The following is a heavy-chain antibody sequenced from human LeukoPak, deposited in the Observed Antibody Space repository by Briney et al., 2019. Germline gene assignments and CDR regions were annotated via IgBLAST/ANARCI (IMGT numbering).Heavy chain of an antibody. J-gene: IGHJ5*02. CDR2: IIPIFGIA. V-gene: IGHV1-69*04. Sequence: SVKVSCKASRGTFSSYAISWVRQAPGQGLEWMGRIIPIFGIANYAQKFQGRVTITADKSTSTAYMELSSLRSEDTAVYYCARDLGYGSGSYFPNWFDPWGQGTLVTVSS. D-gene: IGHD3-10*01. CDR3: ARDLGYGSGSYFPNWFDP. CDR1: RGTFSSYA.